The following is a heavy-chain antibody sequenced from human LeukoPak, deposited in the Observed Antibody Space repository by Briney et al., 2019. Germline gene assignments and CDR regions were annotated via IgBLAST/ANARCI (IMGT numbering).Heavy chain of an antibody. CDR2: IYSGGST. J-gene: IGHJ6*02. V-gene: IGHV3-53*01. CDR3: ARDITPTGRSYYYYGMDV. Sequence: GGSLRLSCAASGFTVSSNYMSWVRQAPGKGLEWVSVIYSGGSTYYADSVKGRFTISRDNSKNTLYLQMNSLRAEDTAVYYCARDITPTGRSYYYYGMDVWGQGTTVTVSS. D-gene: IGHD3-10*01. CDR1: GFTVSSNY.